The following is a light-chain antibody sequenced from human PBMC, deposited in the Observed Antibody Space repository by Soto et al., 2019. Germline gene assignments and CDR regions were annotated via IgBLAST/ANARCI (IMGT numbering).Light chain of an antibody. Sequence: EVVLTQSPATLSLSPGEGATLSCRASQSIGNYLAWYQQKPGQAPRLLIYATSNRATGITARFSGSGSGTVFTLLISSLDPEELEVYYCQQRSRWPCTFGPATHLDSK. CDR1: QSIGNY. V-gene: IGKV3-11*01. J-gene: IGKJ3*01. CDR2: ATS. CDR3: QQRSRWPCT.